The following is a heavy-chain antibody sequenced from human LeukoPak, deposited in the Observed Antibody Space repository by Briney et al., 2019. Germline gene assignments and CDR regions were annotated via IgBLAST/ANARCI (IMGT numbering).Heavy chain of an antibody. J-gene: IGHJ4*02. CDR2: ISYDGSNK. D-gene: IGHD1-26*01. Sequence: GGSLRLSCTASAFTFSNYAMHWVRQAPGKGLEWVALISYDGSNKYFADSVKGRFTISRDNSKNTLFLQMHSLRAEDTAVYYCAKDNVAATGRYFDYWGQGTLVTVSS. CDR3: AKDNVAATGRYFDY. V-gene: IGHV3-30*18. CDR1: AFTFSNYA.